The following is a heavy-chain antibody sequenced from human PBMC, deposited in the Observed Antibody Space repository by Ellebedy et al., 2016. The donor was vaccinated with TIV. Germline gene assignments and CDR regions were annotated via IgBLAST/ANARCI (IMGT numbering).Heavy chain of an antibody. D-gene: IGHD6-19*01. CDR2: ISHDGTNK. J-gene: IGHJ4*02. V-gene: IGHV3-30-3*01. CDR3: ARDSWDSSGWGDFDY. CDR1: GFSLTNYA. Sequence: GGSLRLXCAASGFSLTNYAMHWVRQAPGKGLEWVALISHDGTNKHYSDSVKGRSTISRDNSKNTLFLQLNSLRTEDTALYYCARDSWDSSGWGDFDYWGQGTLVTVSS.